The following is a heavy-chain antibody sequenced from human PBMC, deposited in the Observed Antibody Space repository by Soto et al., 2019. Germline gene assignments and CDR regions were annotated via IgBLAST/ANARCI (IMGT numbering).Heavy chain of an antibody. D-gene: IGHD4-4*01. CDR3: ARVHTMTTVTTGWWFDP. V-gene: IGHV1-3*01. CDR2: INAGNGNT. CDR1: GYTFTSYA. Sequence: GASVKVSCKASGYTFTSYAMHWVRQAPGQRLEWMGWINAGNGNTKYSQKFQGRVTITRDTSASTAYMELSSLRSEDTAVYYCARVHTMTTVTTGWWFDPWGQGTLVTVSS. J-gene: IGHJ5*02.